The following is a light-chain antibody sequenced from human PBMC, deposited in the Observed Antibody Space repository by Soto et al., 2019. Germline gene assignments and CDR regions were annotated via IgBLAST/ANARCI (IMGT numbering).Light chain of an antibody. CDR3: AAWDDTFYV. CDR1: SSNIGSNP. V-gene: IGLV1-44*01. CDR2: TNT. Sequence: QSVLTQPPSASGTPGQSVTISCSGGSSNIGSNPVSWYQHVPGTAPKLLIHTNTQRPLGVPVRFSGSKSGTSASLAISGLQSEDEADYYCAAWDDTFYVFGSGTSSPS. J-gene: IGLJ1*01.